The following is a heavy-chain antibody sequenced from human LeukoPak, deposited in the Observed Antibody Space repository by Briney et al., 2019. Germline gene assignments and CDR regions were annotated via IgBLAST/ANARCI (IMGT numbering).Heavy chain of an antibody. J-gene: IGHJ5*02. CDR2: IGTAGDT. V-gene: IGHV3-13*01. D-gene: IGHD5-12*01. CDR3: ARGGNSGPFDP. CDR1: GFTFSSYD. Sequence: GGSLRLSCAASGFTFSSYDMHWVRQATGKGLEWVSAIGTAGDTYYPGSVKGRFTISRENAKNSLYLQMNSLRAGDTAVYYCARGGNSGPFDPWGQGTLVTVSS.